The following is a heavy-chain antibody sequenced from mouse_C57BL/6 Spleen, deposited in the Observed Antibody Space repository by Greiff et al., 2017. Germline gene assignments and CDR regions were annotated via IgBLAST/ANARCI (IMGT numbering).Heavy chain of an antibody. Sequence: VQLPQSGAELVKPGASVKLSCKASGYAFSSYWMNWVKQRPGKSLEWIGQIYPGDGDTNYNGKFKGKATLTADKSSSTAYMQLSSVTSEDSAVYFCARRDGFLYYLDYWGKGTTRTVSS. CDR1: GYAFSSYW. D-gene: IGHD2-3*01. J-gene: IGHJ2*01. CDR3: ARRDGFLYYLDY. V-gene: IGHV1-80*01. CDR2: IYPGDGDT.